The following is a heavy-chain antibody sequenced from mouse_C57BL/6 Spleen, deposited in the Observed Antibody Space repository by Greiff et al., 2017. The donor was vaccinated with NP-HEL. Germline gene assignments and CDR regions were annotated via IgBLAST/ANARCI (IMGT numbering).Heavy chain of an antibody. D-gene: IGHD1-1*01. CDR3: ARLGYYGSSPYWYFDV. Sequence: VQLQQSGPELVKPGASVKISCKASGYAFSSSWMNWVKQRPGKGLEWIGRIYPGDGDTNYNGKFKGKATLTADKSSSTAYMQLSSLTSEDSAVYFCARLGYYGSSPYWYFDVWGTRTTVTVSS. J-gene: IGHJ1*03. V-gene: IGHV1-82*01. CDR2: IYPGDGDT. CDR1: GYAFSSSW.